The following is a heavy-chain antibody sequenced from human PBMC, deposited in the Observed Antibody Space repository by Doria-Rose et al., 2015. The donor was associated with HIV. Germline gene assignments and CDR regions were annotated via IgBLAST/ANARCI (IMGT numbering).Heavy chain of an antibody. J-gene: IGHJ4*02. CDR2: IYYSGST. V-gene: IGHV4-31*03. Sequence: QVQLQESGPGLVKPSQTLSLTCPVSGGSISSGGYYWTWIRQHPGKGLEWIGYIYYSGSTYYNPALKSRVTIAVDTSKNQCPLKRSSGTAADTAVYYCARDRGSYNFDYWGQGTLVTVSS. CDR1: GGSISSGGYY. D-gene: IGHD1-26*01. CDR3: ARDRGSYNFDY.